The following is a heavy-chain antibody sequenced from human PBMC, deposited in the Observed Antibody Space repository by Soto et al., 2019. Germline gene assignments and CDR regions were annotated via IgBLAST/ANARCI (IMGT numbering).Heavy chain of an antibody. CDR3: ARAAASNWNYVSSSS. CDR2: ISANSGDT. J-gene: IGHJ4*02. V-gene: IGHV1-18*04. D-gene: IGHD1-7*01. Sequence: QVQLVQSGAEVKKPGASVKVSCKASGYNFAGSGFIWVRQAPGQGLEWMGWISANSGDTNYAQNLQGRVTMTTDTSTSTAYMELRSLTSDDTAVYYCARAAASNWNYVSSSSWGQGTLVTVSS. CDR1: GYNFAGSG.